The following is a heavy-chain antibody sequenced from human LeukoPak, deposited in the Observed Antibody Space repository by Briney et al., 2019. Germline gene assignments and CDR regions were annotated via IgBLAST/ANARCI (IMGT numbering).Heavy chain of an antibody. J-gene: IGHJ3*02. Sequence: ASVKVSCKASGYTFTSYAMHWVRQAPGQRLEWMGWINAGNGNTKYSQKFQGRVTITRDTSAGTAYMELSSLRSEDTAVYYCARPYSGSYYFAGGAFDIWGQGTMVTVSS. CDR3: ARPYSGSYYFAGGAFDI. CDR2: INAGNGNT. D-gene: IGHD1-26*01. V-gene: IGHV1-3*01. CDR1: GYTFTSYA.